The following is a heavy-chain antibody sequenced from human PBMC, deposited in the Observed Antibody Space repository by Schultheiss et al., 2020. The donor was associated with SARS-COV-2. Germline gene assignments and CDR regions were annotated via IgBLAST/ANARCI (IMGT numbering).Heavy chain of an antibody. CDR1: GGSFSGYY. Sequence: SETLSLTCAVYGGSFSGYYWSWIRQPPGKGLEWIGEINHSGSTNYNPSLKSRVTISVDTSKNQFSLKLSSVTAADTAVYYCARDAHSSPLDYWGQGTLVTVSS. J-gene: IGHJ4*02. CDR2: INHSGST. D-gene: IGHD6-13*01. CDR3: ARDAHSSPLDY. V-gene: IGHV4-34*01.